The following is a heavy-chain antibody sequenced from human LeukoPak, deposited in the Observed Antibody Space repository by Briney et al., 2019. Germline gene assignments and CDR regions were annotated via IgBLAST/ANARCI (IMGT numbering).Heavy chain of an antibody. J-gene: IGHJ5*02. Sequence: PGGSLRLSCAASGFTFSSYSMNWVRQAPGKGREWVSYISSSSSTIYYADSVKGRFTISRDNAKNSLYLQMNSLRAEDTAVYYCAREGGPNYGGRWFDPWGQGTLVTVSS. CDR3: AREGGPNYGGRWFDP. V-gene: IGHV3-48*04. CDR1: GFTFSSYS. CDR2: ISSSSSTI. D-gene: IGHD4-23*01.